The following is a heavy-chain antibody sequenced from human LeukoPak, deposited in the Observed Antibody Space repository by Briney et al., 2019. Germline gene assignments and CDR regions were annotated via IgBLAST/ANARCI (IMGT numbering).Heavy chain of an antibody. Sequence: GGSPRLSCAASGFAFRTYEMNWVRQAPGKGLEWVSYISSSGSTIYYADSVKGRFTISRDNAKNSLYLQMNSLRAEDTAVYYCARADCSGGCCPIDYWGQGTLVTVSS. V-gene: IGHV3-48*03. CDR1: GFAFRTYE. CDR3: ARADCSGGCCPIDY. D-gene: IGHD2-15*01. CDR2: ISSSGSTI. J-gene: IGHJ4*02.